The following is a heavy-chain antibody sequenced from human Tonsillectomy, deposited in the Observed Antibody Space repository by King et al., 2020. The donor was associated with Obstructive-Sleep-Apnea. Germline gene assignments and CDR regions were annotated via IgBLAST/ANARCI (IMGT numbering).Heavy chain of an antibody. CDR1: GGSISSSSYY. J-gene: IGHJ4*02. Sequence: LQLQESGPGLVKPSETLFLTCTVSGGSISSSSYYWGWIRQPPGKGLEWIGSIYYSGSTYYNPSLKSRVTISVDTSKNQFSLKLSSVTAADTAVYYCAGEGGHDYGDPRRRAPIYWGQGTLVTVSS. CDR2: IYYSGST. V-gene: IGHV4-39*07. CDR3: AGEGGHDYGDPRRRAPIY. D-gene: IGHD4-17*01.